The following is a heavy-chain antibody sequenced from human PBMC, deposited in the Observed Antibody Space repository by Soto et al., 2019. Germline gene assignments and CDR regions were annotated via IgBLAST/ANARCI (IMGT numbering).Heavy chain of an antibody. V-gene: IGHV4-4*07. CDR2: IYTSGST. J-gene: IGHJ6*02. CDR3: ARVAGRGGLNGMDV. CDR1: GGPISSYH. Sequence: SETLSLTCTVSGGPISSYHWSWIRQPAGKGLEWIGRIYTSGSTNYNPSLKSRVTMSVDTSKNQFSLKLSSVTAADTAVYYCARVAGRGGLNGMDVWGQGTTVTVSS.